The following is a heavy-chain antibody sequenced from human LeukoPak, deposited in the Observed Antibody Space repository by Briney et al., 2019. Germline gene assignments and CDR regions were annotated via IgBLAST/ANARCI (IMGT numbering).Heavy chain of an antibody. D-gene: IGHD3-22*01. J-gene: IGHJ3*02. V-gene: IGHV4-59*01. CDR2: IHYSGST. Sequence: SETLSLTCSVSGGSISTYYWNWIRQPPGKGLEWIGNIHYSGSTNYNPSLKSRVIISVDWSKNEFSLKLTSVTAADTAVYFCARDGGYYYGDAFDSWGQGTTVTVSS. CDR3: ARDGGYYYGDAFDS. CDR1: GGSISTYY.